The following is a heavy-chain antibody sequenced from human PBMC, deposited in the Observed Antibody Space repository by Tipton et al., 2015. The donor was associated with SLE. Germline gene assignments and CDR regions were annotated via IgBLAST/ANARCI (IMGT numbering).Heavy chain of an antibody. J-gene: IGHJ1*01. Sequence: SLRLSCAASGINFRNSIMHWVRQAPGKGLEWVAGMSFDGSTYYVGSVQGRLTISRDDSRNTLYLQMDSLKTEDTAVYYCARKYSSTWYGDEYYQHWGQGTLVTVSS. D-gene: IGHD6-13*01. CDR1: GINFRNSI. CDR3: ARKYSSTWYGDEYYQH. CDR2: MSFDGST. V-gene: IGHV3-30*03.